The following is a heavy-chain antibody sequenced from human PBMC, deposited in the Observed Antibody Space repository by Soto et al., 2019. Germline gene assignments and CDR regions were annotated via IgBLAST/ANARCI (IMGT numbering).Heavy chain of an antibody. J-gene: IGHJ4*02. D-gene: IGHD5-18*01. Sequence: QVRLLESGGGVVQPGRSLRLSCAASGFTFSSYGMHWVRQAPGKGLEWVAVISYDGSDIYYADSVKGRFAISRDNSKNTLYLQMSSLRAEDTAVYDCAKLHVDTSNFDYWGQGTQVTVSS. CDR1: GFTFSSYG. V-gene: IGHV3-30*18. CDR2: ISYDGSDI. CDR3: AKLHVDTSNFDY.